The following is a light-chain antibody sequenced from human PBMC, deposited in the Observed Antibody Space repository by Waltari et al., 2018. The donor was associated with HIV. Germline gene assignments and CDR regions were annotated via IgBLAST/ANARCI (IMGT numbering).Light chain of an antibody. CDR2: GNV. CDR3: QSYDSSLSGSV. Sequence: SVLTQPPSVSGAPGQRVTISCTGSSSTIGAGYDVHWYQQFPGSTPKLLSNGNVNRPPGVPDRFSDSKSGTSASLAITGLQAEDEADYYCQSYDSSLSGSVFGGGTKLTVL. CDR1: SSTIGAGYD. V-gene: IGLV1-40*01. J-gene: IGLJ3*02.